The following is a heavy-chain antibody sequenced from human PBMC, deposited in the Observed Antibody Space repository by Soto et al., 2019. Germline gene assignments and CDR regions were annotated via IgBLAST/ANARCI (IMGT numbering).Heavy chain of an antibody. D-gene: IGHD1-1*01. J-gene: IGHJ4*02. Sequence: SETLSLTCTVSGGSISSYYWSWIRQPPGKGLEWIGYIYYSGSTNYNPSLKSRVTISVDTSKNQFSLKLSSVTAADTAVYYCARSVWNTFDYWGQGTLVTVSS. V-gene: IGHV4-59*08. CDR3: ARSVWNTFDY. CDR1: GGSISSYY. CDR2: IYYSGST.